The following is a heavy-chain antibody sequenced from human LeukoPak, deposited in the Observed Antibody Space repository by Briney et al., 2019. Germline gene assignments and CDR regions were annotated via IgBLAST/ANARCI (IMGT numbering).Heavy chain of an antibody. CDR1: GNTLTEVS. D-gene: IGHD2-15*01. V-gene: IGHV1-24*01. Sequence: ASVKVSCKVSGNTLTEVSMHWVRQAPGKGLQWIGGFDPANGGKIYAQQFQGRVTMTEDTSTDTAYMELNSLRSEDTAVYYCVAEGCSGGICYPYFDLWGGGTLVIVSS. CDR2: FDPANGGK. J-gene: IGHJ2*01. CDR3: VAEGCSGGICYPYFDL.